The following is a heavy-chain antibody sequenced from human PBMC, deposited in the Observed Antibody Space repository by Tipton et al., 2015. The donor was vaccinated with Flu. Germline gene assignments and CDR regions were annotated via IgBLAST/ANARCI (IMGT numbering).Heavy chain of an antibody. Sequence: TLSLTCTVSGGAVSSGFYYWSWIRQPPGKGLEWIGYVYYSGTTNYNPSLKSRVTMLVDTSKTQLSLKLTSVTAADTAVYYCARDVAAFPAAIRAWGPGTLVTVSS. CDR1: GGAVSSGFYY. V-gene: IGHV4-61*01. CDR2: VYYSGTT. CDR3: ARDVAAFPAAIRA. J-gene: IGHJ5*02. D-gene: IGHD6-13*01.